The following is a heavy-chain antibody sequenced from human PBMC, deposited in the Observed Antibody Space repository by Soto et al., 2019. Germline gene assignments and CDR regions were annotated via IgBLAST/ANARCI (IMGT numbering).Heavy chain of an antibody. Sequence: QVQLQESGPGLVKPSETLSLTCTVSGGSISSYYWSWIRQPPGKGLEWIGYIYYSGSTNYNPSLKRRVTISVDTSKNQFSLKLSSVTAADTDMYYCARGKENYYDSRHAFDIWGQGTMVTVSS. CDR1: GGSISSYY. CDR2: IYYSGST. CDR3: ARGKENYYDSRHAFDI. V-gene: IGHV4-59*01. J-gene: IGHJ3*02. D-gene: IGHD3-22*01.